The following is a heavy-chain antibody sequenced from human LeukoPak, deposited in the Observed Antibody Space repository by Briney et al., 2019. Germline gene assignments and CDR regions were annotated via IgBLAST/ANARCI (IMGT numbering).Heavy chain of an antibody. D-gene: IGHD6-6*01. CDR1: GGSFSGYY. CDR3: ARGPLVSPWDY. Sequence: SETLSLTCAVYGGSFSGYYWSWIRQPPGKGLEWIGEINHSGSTNYNPSLKSRVTISVDTSKNQFSLKLSSVTAADTAVYYCARGPLVSPWDYWGQGTLATVSS. V-gene: IGHV4-34*01. CDR2: INHSGST. J-gene: IGHJ4*02.